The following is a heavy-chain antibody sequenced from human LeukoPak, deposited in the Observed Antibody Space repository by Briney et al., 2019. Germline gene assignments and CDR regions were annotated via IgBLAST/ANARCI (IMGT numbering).Heavy chain of an antibody. CDR1: GGSFSGYY. D-gene: IGHD3-3*01. Sequence: SETLSLTCAVYGGSFSGYYWSWIRQPPGKGLEWIGEINHSGSTYYNPSLKSRVTISVDTSKNQFSLKLSSVTAADTAVYYCARGLGVVTNFDYWGQGTLVTVSS. V-gene: IGHV4-34*01. J-gene: IGHJ4*02. CDR2: INHSGST. CDR3: ARGLGVVTNFDY.